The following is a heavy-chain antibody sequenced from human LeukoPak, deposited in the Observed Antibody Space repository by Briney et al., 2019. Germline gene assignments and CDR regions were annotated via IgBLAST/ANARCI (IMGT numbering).Heavy chain of an antibody. Sequence: QPGGSLRLSCAASGFTFSSYEMNWVRQAPGKGLEWVSYISSSGSTIYYADSVKGRFTISRDNAKNSLYLQMNSLRAEDTAVYYCARDPASGYYSNFDYWGQGTLVTVSS. CDR3: ARDPASGYYSNFDY. CDR1: GFTFSSYE. V-gene: IGHV3-48*03. J-gene: IGHJ4*02. CDR2: ISSSGSTI. D-gene: IGHD3-22*01.